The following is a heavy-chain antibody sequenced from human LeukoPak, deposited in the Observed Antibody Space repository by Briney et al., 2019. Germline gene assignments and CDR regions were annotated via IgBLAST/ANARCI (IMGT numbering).Heavy chain of an antibody. CDR1: GYSIRSAY. Sequence: LETLSLTCAVSGYSIRSAYWGWIRQPPGKGLEWIGTIYHSGSTYYNPSLKSRVTISVEVSNNQFSLKLSSVTAADTAVYYCAKRPDAFDIWGQGTMVTVSS. J-gene: IGHJ3*02. V-gene: IGHV4-38-2*01. CDR3: AKRPDAFDI. CDR2: IYHSGST.